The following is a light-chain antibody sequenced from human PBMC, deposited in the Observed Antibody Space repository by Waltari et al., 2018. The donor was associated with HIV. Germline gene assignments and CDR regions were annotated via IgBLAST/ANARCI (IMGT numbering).Light chain of an antibody. CDR2: AAS. CDR3: QQAYIAWT. CDR1: QSINRF. J-gene: IGKJ1*01. V-gene: IGKV1-39*01. Sequence: DIQMTQSPSSLSASVGDRVTISCRASQSINRFLNWYQQKSGKAPTLLIYAASTLQSGVPSRFSGSGSGTEFTLTISNLQPEDFAIYFCQQAYIAWTFGQGTKVDVK.